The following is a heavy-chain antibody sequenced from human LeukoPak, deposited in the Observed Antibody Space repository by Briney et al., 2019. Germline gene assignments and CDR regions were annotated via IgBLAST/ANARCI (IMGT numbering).Heavy chain of an antibody. CDR1: GFTFSSYG. CDR3: AKVRWGSDNALDS. CDR2: ISGSGGST. J-gene: IGHJ4*02. V-gene: IGHV3-23*01. D-gene: IGHD3-16*01. Sequence: GGTLRLSCAASGFTFSSYGMSWVRQAPGKGLEWVSAISGSGGSTYYADSVKGRFTISRDNAKNSLYLQMNSLRAEDTAVYYCAKVRWGSDNALDSWGQGTLVTGSS.